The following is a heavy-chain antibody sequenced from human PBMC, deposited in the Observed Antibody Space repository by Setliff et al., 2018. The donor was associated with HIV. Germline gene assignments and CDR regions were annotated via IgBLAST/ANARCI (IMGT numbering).Heavy chain of an antibody. J-gene: IGHJ4*02. D-gene: IGHD1-7*01. Sequence: SETLSLTCAVSGYSISSSSYFWGWIRQPPGKGLEWIGNIFYSGSTYYNPSLKSRVLISVDTSKNQFSLKLTSVTAADTAVYYCARRGIIAGTTDFWGQGTPVTVSS. CDR3: ARRGIIAGTTDF. V-gene: IGHV4-39*01. CDR2: IFYSGST. CDR1: GYSISSSSYF.